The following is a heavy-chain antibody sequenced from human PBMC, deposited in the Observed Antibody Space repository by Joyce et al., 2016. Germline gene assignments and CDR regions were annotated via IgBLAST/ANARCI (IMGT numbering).Heavy chain of an antibody. CDR1: GGSVSGYY. D-gene: IGHD4-11*01. CDR3: ARGLSAFDYSNYAGYDY. Sequence: QVQLQQWGAGLLKPSEPLYLTCAVYGGSVSGYYWSWIRQPPGKGLEWIGEINHSGSTNSNPSLERLVTISVDTSKNQFSLRLSSVTAADTAVYYCARGLSAFDYSNYAGYDYWGQGTLVTVSS. CDR2: INHSGST. V-gene: IGHV4-34*01. J-gene: IGHJ4*02.